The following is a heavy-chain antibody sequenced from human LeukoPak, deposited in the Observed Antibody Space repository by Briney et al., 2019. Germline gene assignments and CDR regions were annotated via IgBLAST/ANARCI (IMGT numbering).Heavy chain of an antibody. CDR1: GGTFSSYY. CDR2: INPNSGGT. J-gene: IGHJ3*02. D-gene: IGHD6-13*01. V-gene: IGHV1-2*02. Sequence: ASVKVSCKASGGTFSSYYIHWVRQAPGQGLEWMGWINPNSGGTNYAQKFQGRVTMTRDTSISTAYMELSRLRSDDTAVYYCASGAADDAFDIWGQGTMVTVSS. CDR3: ASGAADDAFDI.